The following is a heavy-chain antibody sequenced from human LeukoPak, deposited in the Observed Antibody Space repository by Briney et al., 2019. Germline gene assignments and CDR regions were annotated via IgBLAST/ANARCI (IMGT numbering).Heavy chain of an antibody. Sequence: SATLSLTCSVSGDSISSRKWWTWVRQTPEKGLEWIGEIFHTGSTNYNPSVESRVTISTDKSKNQFSLMLKSVTAADTALYYCARGMWFDTLFSTFDVWGQGTMVSVSS. CDR3: ARGMWFDTLFSTFDV. J-gene: IGHJ3*01. D-gene: IGHD3-10*01. V-gene: IGHV4-4*02. CDR1: GDSISSRKW. CDR2: IFHTGST.